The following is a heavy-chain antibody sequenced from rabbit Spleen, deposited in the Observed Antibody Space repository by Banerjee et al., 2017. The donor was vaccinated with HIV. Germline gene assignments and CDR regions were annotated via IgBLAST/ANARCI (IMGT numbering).Heavy chain of an antibody. D-gene: IGHD7-1*01. CDR2: IAGSSSGFT. Sequence: QSLEESGGDLVKPGASLTLTCTASGFSFSSSDYMCWVRQAPGKGLEWISCIAGSSSGFTYSATWAKGRFTISKTSSTTVTLQMASLTAADTAIYFCARDPTTTGYNTLWGPGTLVTVS. J-gene: IGHJ4*01. CDR3: ARDPTTTGYNTL. CDR1: GFSFSSSDY. V-gene: IGHV1S40*01.